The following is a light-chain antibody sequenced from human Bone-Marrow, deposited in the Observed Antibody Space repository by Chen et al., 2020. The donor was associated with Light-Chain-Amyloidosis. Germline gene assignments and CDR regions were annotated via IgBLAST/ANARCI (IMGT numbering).Light chain of an antibody. CDR1: QTISSNY. CDR3: KQYGTSPLT. CDR2: GSS. Sequence: EIVLTQSPGTLSLSPGEGANLSCRASQTISSNYLTWYQQKFGQAPRLLIYGSSSRATGIPDRFTGSGSGTDFTLTINRLEPEDVAMYCCKQYGTSPLTFGGGNKVEIK. V-gene: IGKV3-20*01. J-gene: IGKJ4*01.